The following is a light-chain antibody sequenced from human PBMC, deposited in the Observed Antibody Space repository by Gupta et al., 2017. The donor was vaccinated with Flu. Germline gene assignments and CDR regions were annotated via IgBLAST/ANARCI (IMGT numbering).Light chain of an antibody. CDR1: SSDVRRYDF. V-gene: IGLV2-11*01. CDR2: DVS. Sequence: TSSDVRRYDFVSWYQQHPGRAPKLMIYDVSKRPSGVPDRFSGSKSGNTASLTISGLQAEDEADYYCCSYAGSYTWVFGGGTKLTVL. CDR3: CSYAGSYTWV. J-gene: IGLJ3*02.